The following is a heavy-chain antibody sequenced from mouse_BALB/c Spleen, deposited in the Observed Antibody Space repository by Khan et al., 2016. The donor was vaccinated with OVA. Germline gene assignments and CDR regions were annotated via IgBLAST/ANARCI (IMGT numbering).Heavy chain of an antibody. V-gene: IGHV14-3*02. CDR1: GFNIKDTY. Sequence: EVQLQESGAELVKPGASVKLSCTLSGFNIKDTYMHWVKQRPEQGLEWIGRIDPANGNTKYDPKFQGKATITADTSSHPAYLQLSSLTSEDTAVYYCATYCYGSSRYFDYWGQGTTLTGSS. CDR2: IDPANGNT. J-gene: IGHJ2*01. CDR3: ATYCYGSSRYFDY. D-gene: IGHD1-1*01.